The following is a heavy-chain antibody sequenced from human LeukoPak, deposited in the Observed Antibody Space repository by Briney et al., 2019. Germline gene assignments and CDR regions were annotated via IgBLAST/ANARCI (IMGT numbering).Heavy chain of an antibody. CDR1: GFTFSSYE. D-gene: IGHD3-22*01. CDR2: IYSSGST. CDR3: ASTTYYYDSSGYYWEYYFDY. Sequence: GGSLRLSCAASGFTFSSYEMNWVRQAPGKGLEWVSVIYSSGSTYYADSVKGRFTISRDNSKNTLYLQMNSLRAEDTAVYYCASTTYYYDSSGYYWEYYFDYWGQGTLVTVSS. V-gene: IGHV3-53*01. J-gene: IGHJ4*02.